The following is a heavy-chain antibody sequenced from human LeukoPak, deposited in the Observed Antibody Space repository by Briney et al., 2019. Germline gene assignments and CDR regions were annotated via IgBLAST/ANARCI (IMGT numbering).Heavy chain of an antibody. J-gene: IGHJ2*01. Sequence: SETLSLTCTVSGGSISSSSYYWGWIRQPPGKGLEWIGSIYYSGSTYYNPSLKSRVTIAVDTDKNQFSMKLTSVTAADTPVYYCARDPTWYYYDSSGPYWYSDLWGRGTLVTVSS. CDR3: ARDPTWYYYDSSGPYWYSDL. CDR2: IYYSGST. D-gene: IGHD3-22*01. V-gene: IGHV4-39*07. CDR1: GGSISSSSYY.